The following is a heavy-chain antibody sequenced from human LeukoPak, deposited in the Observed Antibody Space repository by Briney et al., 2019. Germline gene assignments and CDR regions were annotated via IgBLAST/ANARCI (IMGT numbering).Heavy chain of an antibody. Sequence: KPSETLSLTCAVYGGSFSGYYWSWIRQPPGKGLEWIVEINHSGNANYNPSLKRRVTVSANTSKNHFSLKVSSVTAADTAVYYCARSSIAARLFVYWGEGTLVTVSS. CDR3: ARSSIAARLFVY. V-gene: IGHV4-34*01. D-gene: IGHD6-6*01. J-gene: IGHJ1*01. CDR1: GGSFSGYY. CDR2: INHSGNA.